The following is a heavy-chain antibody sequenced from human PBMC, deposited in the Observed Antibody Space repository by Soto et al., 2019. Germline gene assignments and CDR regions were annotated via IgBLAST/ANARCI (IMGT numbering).Heavy chain of an antibody. Sequence: ASETLSLTCAVSGYSISLSYYWSWIRQPAGKGLEWIGRIYTSGSTNYNPSLKSRVTMSVDTSKNQFSLKLSSVTAADTAVYYCASQLRTPLIGNYFDYWGQGTLVTVSS. CDR1: GYSISLSYY. J-gene: IGHJ4*02. CDR3: ASQLRTPLIGNYFDY. D-gene: IGHD3-16*01. CDR2: IYTSGST. V-gene: IGHV4-4*07.